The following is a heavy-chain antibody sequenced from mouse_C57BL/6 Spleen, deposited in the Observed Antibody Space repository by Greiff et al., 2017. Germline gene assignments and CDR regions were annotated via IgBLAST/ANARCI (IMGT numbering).Heavy chain of an antibody. V-gene: IGHV3-1*01. D-gene: IGHD1-1*01. CDR2: ISYSGST. Sequence: EVKLVDSGPGMVKPSQSLSLTCTVTGYSITSGYDWHWIRHFPGNKLEWMGYISYSGSTNYNPSLKSRISITHDTSKNHFFLKLNSVTTEDTATYYCARGDYYGSSYFDYWGQGTTLTVSS. CDR1: GYSITSGYD. J-gene: IGHJ2*01. CDR3: ARGDYYGSSYFDY.